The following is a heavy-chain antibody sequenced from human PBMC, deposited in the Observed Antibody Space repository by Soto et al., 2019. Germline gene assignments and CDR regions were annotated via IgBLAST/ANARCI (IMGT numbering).Heavy chain of an antibody. J-gene: IGHJ2*01. Sequence: EVHLLESGGGLVKPGGSLRLSCAASGFTFSKYALSWVRLAPGKGLELVSSISANGGITDYADSVKGRFTNSGDNFQNILSLQMDSLRGDDTALYFCDKDKYTDSVRKVWFFDYWGRGTLVTVSS. D-gene: IGHD2-15*01. V-gene: IGHV3-23*01. CDR2: ISANGGIT. CDR3: DKDKYTDSVRKVWFFDY. CDR1: GFTFSKYA.